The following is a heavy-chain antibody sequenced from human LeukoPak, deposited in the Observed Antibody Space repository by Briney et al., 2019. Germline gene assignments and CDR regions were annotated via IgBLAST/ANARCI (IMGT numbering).Heavy chain of an antibody. D-gene: IGHD3-10*01. CDR2: IHYGGTT. Sequence: PSETLSLTCTVSGDSITRRDLYWSWIRQPPGKGLEWIGYIHYGGTTYYSPSLKSRVTISPDTSKNQFSLKLTSVTAADTAVYFCTRGAMLRGIPHFPGEWGQGTLVTVSS. CDR1: GDSITRRDLY. CDR3: TRGAMLRGIPHFPGE. V-gene: IGHV4-30-4*01. J-gene: IGHJ4*02.